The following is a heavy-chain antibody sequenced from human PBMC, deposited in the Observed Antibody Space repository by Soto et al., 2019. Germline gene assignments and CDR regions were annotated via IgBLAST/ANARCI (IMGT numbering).Heavy chain of an antibody. CDR1: GFTFSSYA. CDR2: ISYDGSNK. CDR3: ARDSRFSYYYDSSGYPDY. D-gene: IGHD3-22*01. Sequence: PGGSLRLSCAASGFTFSSYAMHWVRQAPGKGLEWVAVISYDGSNKYYADSVKGRFTISRDNSKNTLYLQMNSLRAEDTAVYYCARDSRFSYYYDSSGYPDYWGQGTLVTVSS. J-gene: IGHJ4*02. V-gene: IGHV3-30-3*01.